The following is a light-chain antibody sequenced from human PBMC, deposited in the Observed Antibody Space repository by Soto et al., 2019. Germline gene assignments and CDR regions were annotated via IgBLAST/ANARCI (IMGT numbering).Light chain of an antibody. CDR2: DAS. V-gene: IGKV3D-20*01. J-gene: IGKJ5*01. CDR1: QSVSSNY. CDR3: QQYNNWPPNT. Sequence: EIVLTQSPSTLSFSPVERSALSFVASQSVSSNYLAWYQQKPGLAPRLLIYDASRRATGIPDRFSGSGSGTEFTLTISSLQSEDFAVYYCQQYNNWPPNTFGQGTRLEL.